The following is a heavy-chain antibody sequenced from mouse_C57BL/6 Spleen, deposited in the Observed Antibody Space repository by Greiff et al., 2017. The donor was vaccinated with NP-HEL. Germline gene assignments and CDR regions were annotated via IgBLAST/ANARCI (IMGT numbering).Heavy chain of an antibody. Sequence: DVKLQESGPGLVKPSQSLSLTCSVTGYSITSGYYWNWIRQFPGNKLEWMGYISYDGSNNYNPSLKNRISITRDTSKNQFFLKLNSVTTEDTATYYCARADDYPFYAMDYWGQGTSVTVSS. CDR2: ISYDGSN. J-gene: IGHJ4*01. CDR1: GYSITSGYY. CDR3: ARADDYPFYAMDY. D-gene: IGHD2-4*01. V-gene: IGHV3-6*01.